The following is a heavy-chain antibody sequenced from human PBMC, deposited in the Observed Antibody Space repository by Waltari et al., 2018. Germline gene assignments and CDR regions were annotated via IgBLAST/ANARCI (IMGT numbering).Heavy chain of an antibody. Sequence: QVQLVESGGGVVQPGRSLRLSCAASGFPFSSYGMHWVRQAPGKGPEWVAVMSYDGSDQNYADSVKGRFTISRDNTKNTLYLQMNSLRAEDTAVYYCARGGEGPYFDYWGQGALVTVSP. D-gene: IGHD3-16*01. J-gene: IGHJ4*02. V-gene: IGHV3-30*01. CDR2: MSYDGSDQ. CDR1: GFPFSSYG. CDR3: ARGGEGPYFDY.